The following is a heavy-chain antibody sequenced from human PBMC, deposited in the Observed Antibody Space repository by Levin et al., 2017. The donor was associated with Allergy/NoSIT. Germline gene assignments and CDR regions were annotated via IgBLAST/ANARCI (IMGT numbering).Heavy chain of an antibody. CDR2: IRSKAYDGTT. Sequence: GGSLRLSCTTSGFTFGDYAMSWFRQAPGKGLEWLCFIRSKAYDGTTEYAASVKGRFTISRDDSNSIAYLQMNSLKTEDTAVYYCSRFGGFDVWGQGTLVTVSS. J-gene: IGHJ4*02. CDR1: GFTFGDYA. V-gene: IGHV3-49*03. D-gene: IGHD3-10*01. CDR3: SRFGGFDV.